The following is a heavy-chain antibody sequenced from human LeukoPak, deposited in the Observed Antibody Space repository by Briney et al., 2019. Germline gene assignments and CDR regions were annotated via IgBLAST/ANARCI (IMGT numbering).Heavy chain of an antibody. D-gene: IGHD4-17*01. CDR3: ARAPKAYGRVYYFDY. Sequence: SVKVSCKASGGTFSSYTISWVRQAPGQGLEWMGRIIPILGIANYAQKFQGRVTITADRSTSTAYMELSSLRSEDTAVYYCARAPKAYGRVYYFDYWGQGTLVTVSS. CDR1: GGTFSSYT. CDR2: IIPILGIA. J-gene: IGHJ4*02. V-gene: IGHV1-69*02.